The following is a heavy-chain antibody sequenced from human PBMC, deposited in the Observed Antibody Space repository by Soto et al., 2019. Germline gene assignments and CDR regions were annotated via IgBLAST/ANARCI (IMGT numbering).Heavy chain of an antibody. CDR3: ARHRSSIAVAGKPLDY. Sequence: GESLKISCKSSGYSFTSYWISWVRQMPGKGLEWMGRIDPSDSYTNYSPSFQGHVTISADKSISTAYLQWSSLKASDTAMYYCARHRSSIAVAGKPLDYWGQGPLVTVSS. D-gene: IGHD6-19*01. CDR1: GYSFTSYW. V-gene: IGHV5-10-1*01. CDR2: IDPSDSYT. J-gene: IGHJ4*02.